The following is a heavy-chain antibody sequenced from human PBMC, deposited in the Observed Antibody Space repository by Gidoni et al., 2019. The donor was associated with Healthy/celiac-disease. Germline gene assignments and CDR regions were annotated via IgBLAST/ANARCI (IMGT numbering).Heavy chain of an antibody. Sequence: QVQLQQWGAGLLKPSETLSLTCAVYGGSFSGYYWSWIRQPPGKGLEWIGEINHSGSTNYNPSLKSRVTISVDTSKNQFSLKLSSVTAADTAVYYCARLRYCSSTSCYFLSNYYYGMDVWGQGTTVTVSS. D-gene: IGHD2-2*01. CDR1: GGSFSGYY. V-gene: IGHV4-34*01. CDR3: ARLRYCSSTSCYFLSNYYYGMDV. CDR2: INHSGST. J-gene: IGHJ6*02.